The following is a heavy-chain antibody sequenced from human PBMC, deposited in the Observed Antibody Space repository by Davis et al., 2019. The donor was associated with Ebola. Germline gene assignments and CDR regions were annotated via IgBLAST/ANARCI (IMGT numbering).Heavy chain of an antibody. V-gene: IGHV3-53*01. CDR3: ARDLSMVYDNYYYYGMDV. CDR1: GFTVSSNY. D-gene: IGHD2-8*01. CDR2: IYSGGST. J-gene: IGHJ6*02. Sequence: GESLKISCAASGFTVSSNYMSWVRQAPGKGLEWVSVIYSGGSTYYADSVKGRFTISRDNAKNSLYLQMNSLRAEDTAVYYCARDLSMVYDNYYYYGMDVWGQGTTVTVSS.